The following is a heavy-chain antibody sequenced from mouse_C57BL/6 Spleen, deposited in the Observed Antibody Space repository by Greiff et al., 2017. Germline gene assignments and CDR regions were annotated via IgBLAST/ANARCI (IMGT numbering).Heavy chain of an antibody. J-gene: IGHJ3*01. CDR1: GYTFTSYW. CDR3: SRSYDYDSGWFAY. V-gene: IGHV1-64*01. CDR2: IHPYGGST. Sequence: QVQLQQPGAELVKPGASVKLSCKASGYTFTSYWMHWVKQRPGQGLEWIGMIHPYGGSTNYNEKFKSKATLTVDKSSSTSYMQLSSLTSEDAAVYCCSRSYDYDSGWFAYWGQGTLVTVSA. D-gene: IGHD2-4*01.